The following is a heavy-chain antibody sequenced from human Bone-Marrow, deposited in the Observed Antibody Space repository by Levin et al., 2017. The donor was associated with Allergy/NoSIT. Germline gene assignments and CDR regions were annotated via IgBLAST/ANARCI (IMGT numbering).Heavy chain of an antibody. Sequence: GGSLRLSCAASGFSFSSYAMTWVRQTPGKGLEWVSTVTSTSETFYSDSVKGRFSISRDNSQNTLYLHMNSLRGEDTAVYYCAKDRRDVCYYCGTTGYNDYWGQGTLVTVPS. CDR2: VTSTSET. D-gene: IGHD3-22*01. V-gene: IGHV3-23*01. J-gene: IGHJ4*02. CDR1: GFSFSSYA. CDR3: AKDRRDVCYYCGTTGYNDY.